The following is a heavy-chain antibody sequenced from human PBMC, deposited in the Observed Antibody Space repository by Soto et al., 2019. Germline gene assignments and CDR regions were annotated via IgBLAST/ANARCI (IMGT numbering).Heavy chain of an antibody. J-gene: IGHJ5*02. CDR1: GGSFSGYY. D-gene: IGHD2-2*01. CDR3: ARGPVPATATTTNWFDP. CDR2: INHSGST. Sequence: VQLQQWGAGLLKPSETLSLTCAVYGGSFSGYYWSWIRQPPGKGLEWIGEINHSGSTNYNPSLKSRVTMSVDTSKNQFSLKLSSVTAADTAVYYCARGPVPATATTTNWFDPWGQGTLVTVSS. V-gene: IGHV4-34*01.